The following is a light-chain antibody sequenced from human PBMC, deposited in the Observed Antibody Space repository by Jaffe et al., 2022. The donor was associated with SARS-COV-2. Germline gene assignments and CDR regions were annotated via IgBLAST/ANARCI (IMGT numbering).Light chain of an antibody. CDR3: QQLNSYPQT. V-gene: IGKV1-9*01. CDR1: QGISSY. CDR2: SAS. Sequence: DIQLTQSPSFLSASVGDRVAVTCRASQGISSYLAWYQQKPGKPPKLLIYSASTLQSGVPSRFSGSGSGTEFTLTISSLQPEDFATYYCQQLNSYPQTFGQGTKVEIK. J-gene: IGKJ1*01.